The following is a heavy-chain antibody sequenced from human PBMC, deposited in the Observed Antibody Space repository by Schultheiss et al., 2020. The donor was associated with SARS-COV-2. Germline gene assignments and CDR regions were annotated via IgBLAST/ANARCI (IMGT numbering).Heavy chain of an antibody. CDR1: GGSINSYY. J-gene: IGHJ4*02. CDR3: ARGSTMVRGAQLYYFDY. CDR2: MYDSGST. Sequence: SETLSLTCTVSGGSINSYYWSWIRQPPGKGLEWIGYMYDSGSTNYNPSLKSRVTISVDTSKNQFSLKLSSVTAADTAVYYCARGSTMVRGAQLYYFDYWGQGTLVTVSS. V-gene: IGHV4-59*01. D-gene: IGHD3-10*01.